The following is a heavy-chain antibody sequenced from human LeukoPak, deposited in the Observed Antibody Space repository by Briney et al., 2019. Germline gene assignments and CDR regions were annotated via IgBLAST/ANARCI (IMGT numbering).Heavy chain of an antibody. V-gene: IGHV4-59*01. J-gene: IGHJ5*02. CDR1: GGSISSYY. CDR2: IYYSGST. CDR3: AREIPRVLGECFDP. Sequence: SETLSLTCTVSGGSISSYYWSWIRQPPGKGLEWIGYIYYSGSTNYNPSLKNRVTISVDTSKNQFSLKLSSVTAADTAVNYCAREIPRVLGECFDPWGQGTLVTVSS. D-gene: IGHD4/OR15-4a*01.